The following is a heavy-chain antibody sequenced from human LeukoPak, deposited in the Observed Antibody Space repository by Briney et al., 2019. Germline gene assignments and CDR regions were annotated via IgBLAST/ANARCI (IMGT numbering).Heavy chain of an antibody. V-gene: IGHV1-8*01. D-gene: IGHD3-10*01. CDR1: GFTFTSYD. J-gene: IGHJ5*02. CDR3: VRDGEGVAISVNYWFDP. CDR2: MNPNNGNT. Sequence: ASVKVSCKASGFTFTSYDINWVRQASGQGLEWMGWMNPNNGNTGYAQKFQCRVTMTRDTSISTAYMELRGLRSEDTAVYYCVRDGEGVAISVNYWFDPWGQGTLVTVSS.